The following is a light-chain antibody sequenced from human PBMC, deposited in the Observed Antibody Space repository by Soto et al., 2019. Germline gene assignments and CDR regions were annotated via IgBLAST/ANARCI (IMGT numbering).Light chain of an antibody. CDR3: LQDYNYPWT. V-gene: IGKV1-6*01. CDR1: TGIRTD. J-gene: IGKJ1*01. CDR2: AAT. Sequence: AIQLTQSPSSLSASVGDRVTITCRASTGIRTDLSWYQQKPGKVPKVLIYAATSLHSGVPSRFSGSGSGTDFTLTISSLQPEDFATYYCLQDYNYPWTFGKGTKVDIK.